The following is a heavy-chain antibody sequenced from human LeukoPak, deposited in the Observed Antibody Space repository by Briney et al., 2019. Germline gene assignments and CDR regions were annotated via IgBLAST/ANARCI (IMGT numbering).Heavy chain of an antibody. J-gene: IGHJ3*02. D-gene: IGHD5/OR15-5a*01. CDR3: AKEKTVSDAFDI. CDR2: ISGSGGST. Sequence: PGGSLRLSCAASGFTFRNAWMSWVRQAPGKGLEWVSAISGSGGSTFYADSVKGRFTISRDNSKNTLYLQMNSLRAEDTAVYYCAKEKTVSDAFDIWGQGTMVTVSS. V-gene: IGHV3-23*01. CDR1: GFTFRNAW.